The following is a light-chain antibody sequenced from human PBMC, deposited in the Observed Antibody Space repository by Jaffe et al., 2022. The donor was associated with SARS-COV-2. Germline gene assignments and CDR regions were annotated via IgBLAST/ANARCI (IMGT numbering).Light chain of an antibody. CDR3: QQYETSART. Sequence: EIVLTQSPGTLSLSPGERTTLSCRASQSISSGYLAWYQQKPGQAPRLLMFHASRRATGIPDRFSGSGSGTDFTLTISRLEPEDFAVFYCQQYETSARTFGQGTKLEIK. V-gene: IGKV3-20*01. CDR2: HAS. J-gene: IGKJ2*02. CDR1: QSISSGY.